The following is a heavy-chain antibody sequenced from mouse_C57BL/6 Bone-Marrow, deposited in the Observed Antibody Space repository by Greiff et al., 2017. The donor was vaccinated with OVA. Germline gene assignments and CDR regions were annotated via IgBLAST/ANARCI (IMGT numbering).Heavy chain of an antibody. CDR3: VRDGYYSSSPYFDY. CDR2: IRRKSSNYAT. CDR1: GFTFNTYA. Sequence: EVNVVESGGGLVQPKGSLKLSCAASGFTFNTYAMHWVRQAPGKGLEWVARIRRKSSNYATYYADSVKDRFTISRDDSQSMLYLQMNNLKTEDTAMYYCVRDGYYSSSPYFDYWGQGTTLTVSS. D-gene: IGHD1-1*01. V-gene: IGHV10-3*01. J-gene: IGHJ2*01.